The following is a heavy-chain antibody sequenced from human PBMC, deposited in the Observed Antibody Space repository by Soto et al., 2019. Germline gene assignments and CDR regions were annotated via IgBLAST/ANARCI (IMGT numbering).Heavy chain of an antibody. D-gene: IGHD2-2*01. V-gene: IGHV3-7*01. CDR2: IKQDGSKK. CDR3: ARATCSSSTCYAVYFDS. CDR1: GFTFSSYW. Sequence: GGPLRLSCVASGFTFSSYWMSWVRQAPGKGLEWVANIKQDGSKKYYVDSEKGRFTISRDNAKNSLYLEMNSLRAEDTAVYYCARATCSSSTCYAVYFDSWGQGTLVTVSS. J-gene: IGHJ4*02.